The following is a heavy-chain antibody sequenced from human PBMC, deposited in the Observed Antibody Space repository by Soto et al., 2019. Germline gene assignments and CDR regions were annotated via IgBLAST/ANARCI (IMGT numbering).Heavy chain of an antibody. V-gene: IGHV4-59*01. CDR2: IYYSGST. Sequence: SETLSLTCTVSGGSISSYYWSWIRQPPGKGLEWIGYIYYSGSTNYNPSLKSRVTISVDTSKNQFSLKLSSVTAADTAVYYCARDGVLGFGGDAFDIWGQGTMVTVSS. D-gene: IGHD3-10*01. CDR3: ARDGVLGFGGDAFDI. J-gene: IGHJ3*02. CDR1: GGSISSYY.